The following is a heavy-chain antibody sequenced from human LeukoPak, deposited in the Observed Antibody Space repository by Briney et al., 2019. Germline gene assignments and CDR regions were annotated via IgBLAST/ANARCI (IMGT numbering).Heavy chain of an antibody. Sequence: PGGSLRLSCAASGFTFNTYSMNWVRQAPGKGLEWVSSISSSSSYIYYADSVKGRFTISRDNAKNSLYLQMNSLRADDTAVYYCARDRDYNWGIDYWGQGTLVTVSS. CDR3: ARDRDYNWGIDY. CDR2: ISSSSSYI. J-gene: IGHJ4*02. CDR1: GFTFNTYS. V-gene: IGHV3-21*01. D-gene: IGHD7-27*01.